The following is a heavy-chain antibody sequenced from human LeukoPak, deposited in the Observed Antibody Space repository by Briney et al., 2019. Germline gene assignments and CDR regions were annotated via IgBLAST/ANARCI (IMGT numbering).Heavy chain of an antibody. CDR2: ISGSGGST. D-gene: IGHD3-3*01. J-gene: IGHJ4*02. CDR1: GFTFSSYA. Sequence: GGSLRLSCAASGFTFSSYAMSWVRQAPGKGLEWVSAISGSGGSTYYADSVKGRFTISRDNSKNTLYLQMNSLRAEDTAVYYCAARFLEWSSNYWGQGTLVTVSS. CDR3: AARFLEWSSNY. V-gene: IGHV3-23*01.